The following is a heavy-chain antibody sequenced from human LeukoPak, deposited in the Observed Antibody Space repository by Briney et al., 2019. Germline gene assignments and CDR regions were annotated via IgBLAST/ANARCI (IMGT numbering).Heavy chain of an antibody. CDR1: GYTFTGYY. Sequence: GASVKVSCKASGYTFTGYYMHWVRQAPGQGLEWVGWINPNSGGTNYAQKFQGWVTMTRDTSISTAYMELSRLRSDDTAVYYCARGYCSGGSCYSAYYYYGMDVWGQGTTVTVSS. CDR2: INPNSGGT. CDR3: ARGYCSGGSCYSAYYYYGMDV. D-gene: IGHD2-15*01. J-gene: IGHJ6*02. V-gene: IGHV1-2*04.